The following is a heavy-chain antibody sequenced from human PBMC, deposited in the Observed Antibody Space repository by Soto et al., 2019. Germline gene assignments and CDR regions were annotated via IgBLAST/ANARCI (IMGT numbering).Heavy chain of an antibody. CDR1: GGSISSYY. D-gene: IGHD3-10*01. V-gene: IGHV4-59*08. CDR3: VRDVTMVRGVKNYGMDV. Sequence: TSETLSLTCTVPGGSISSYYWSWIRQPPGKGLEWIGYIYYSGSTNYNPSLKSRVTISVDTSKNQFSLKLSSVTAADTAVYYCVRDVTMVRGVKNYGMDVWGQGTTVTVSS. CDR2: IYYSGST. J-gene: IGHJ6*02.